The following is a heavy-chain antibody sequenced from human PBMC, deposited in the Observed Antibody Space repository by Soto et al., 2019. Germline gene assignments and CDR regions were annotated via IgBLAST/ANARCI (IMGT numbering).Heavy chain of an antibody. D-gene: IGHD3-10*01. CDR3: ARGYGSYYYGLDL. J-gene: IGHJ6*02. CDR1: VFPFNNYA. V-gene: IGHV3-30-3*01. Sequence: SAGSLRLSCAASVFPFNNYAMHWVRQAPGKGLEWVAVISYDGSNKYYTDSVKGQFTISRDNSKNTLYLQMNSLKAEDTAVYYCARGYGSYYYGLDLWGQGTMVTVSS. CDR2: ISYDGSNK.